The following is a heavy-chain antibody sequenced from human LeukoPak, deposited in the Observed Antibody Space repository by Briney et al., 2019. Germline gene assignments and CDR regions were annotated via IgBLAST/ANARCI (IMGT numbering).Heavy chain of an antibody. D-gene: IGHD5-12*01. CDR2: INWNGGST. V-gene: IGHV3-20*01. CDR3: ASGGMATNDAFDI. Sequence: GGSLRLSCAASGFTFSSYAMSWVRQAPGKGLEWVSGINWNGGSTGYADSVKGRFTISRDNAKNSLYLRMNSLRAEDTALYHCASGGMATNDAFDIWGQGTMVTVSS. CDR1: GFTFSSYA. J-gene: IGHJ3*02.